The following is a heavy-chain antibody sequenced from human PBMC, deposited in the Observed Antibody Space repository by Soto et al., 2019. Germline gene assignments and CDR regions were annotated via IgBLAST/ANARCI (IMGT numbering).Heavy chain of an antibody. CDR2: IIPIFNAT. CDR3: AREDFDSESYSGMDV. D-gene: IGHD3-3*01. Sequence: QVQLVQSGSSVKKPGSSVKVSCKASGGTFSSYAISWVRQAPGQVLEWMGGIIPIFNATPYAQKFQGRVTITADESTSAAYMELSSLRSEDTAVYYCAREDFDSESYSGMDVWGQGTTVTVSS. J-gene: IGHJ6*02. V-gene: IGHV1-69*01. CDR1: GGTFSSYA.